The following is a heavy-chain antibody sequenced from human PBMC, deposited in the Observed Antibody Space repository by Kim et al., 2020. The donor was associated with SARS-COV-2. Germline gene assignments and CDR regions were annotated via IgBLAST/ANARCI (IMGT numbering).Heavy chain of an antibody. V-gene: IGHV1-2*02. Sequence: GGTNYAQRFQGGVTMPRDTSISTVYLEMTRLRSDDTAVYYCARSSLLDFDYWGQGTLVTVSS. CDR2: GGT. D-gene: IGHD2-15*01. J-gene: IGHJ4*02. CDR3: ARSSLLDFDY.